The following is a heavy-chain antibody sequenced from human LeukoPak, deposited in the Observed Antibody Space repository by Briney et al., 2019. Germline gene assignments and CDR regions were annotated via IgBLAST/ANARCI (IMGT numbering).Heavy chain of an antibody. J-gene: IGHJ6*02. V-gene: IGHV1-69*13. Sequence: AAVKDSCKASGGTFSSYAISWVRQTPGQGLEWMGGIIPIFGTANYAQKSQGRVTITADESTSTAYMELSSLRSEDTAVYYCASGNRIAVAGQYYYGMDVWGHGTTVSVSS. CDR3: ASGNRIAVAGQYYYGMDV. D-gene: IGHD6-19*01. CDR2: IIPIFGTA. CDR1: GGTFSSYA.